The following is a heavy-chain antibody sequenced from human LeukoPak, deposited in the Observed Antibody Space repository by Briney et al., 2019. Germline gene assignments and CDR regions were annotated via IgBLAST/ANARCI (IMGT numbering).Heavy chain of an antibody. CDR1: GFTFSSNY. J-gene: IGHJ4*02. CDR2: IYSGGST. V-gene: IGHV3-53*01. CDR3: ARATLDTAMVNDY. D-gene: IGHD5-18*01. Sequence: GGSLRLSCAASGFTFSSNYMSWVRQAPGKGLEWVSVIYSGGSTYYADSVKGRFTISRDNSKNTLYLQMNSLRAEDTAVYYCARATLDTAMVNDYWGQGTLVTVSS.